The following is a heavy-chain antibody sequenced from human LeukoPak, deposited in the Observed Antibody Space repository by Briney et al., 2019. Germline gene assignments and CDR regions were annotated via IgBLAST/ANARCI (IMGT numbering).Heavy chain of an antibody. D-gene: IGHD5-18*01. Sequence: GASVKVSCKASGYTFTSYTMNWVRQAPGQGLEWMGWINTNTGNPTYAQGFTGRFVFSLDTSVSTAYLQISSLKAEDTAIYYCARAHPGYSYGPPFIDYWGQGTLVTVSS. J-gene: IGHJ4*02. V-gene: IGHV7-4-1*02. CDR3: ARAHPGYSYGPPFIDY. CDR2: INTNTGNP. CDR1: GYTFTSYT.